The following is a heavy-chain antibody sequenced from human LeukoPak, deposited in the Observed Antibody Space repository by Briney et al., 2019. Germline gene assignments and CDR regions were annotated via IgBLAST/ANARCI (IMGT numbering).Heavy chain of an antibody. CDR2: ITASGGKT. V-gene: IGHV3-23*01. Sequence: GGSLRLSCAASGFTFSSYAMGWVRQAPGKGLEWVSAITASGGKTYYADSVKGRFTISRDNSKNTLYLQVNSLRAEDTAVYYCAKGNGYSYGRFLFTYWGQGSLVTASS. CDR3: AKGNGYSYGRFLFTY. D-gene: IGHD5-18*01. CDR1: GFTFSSYA. J-gene: IGHJ4*02.